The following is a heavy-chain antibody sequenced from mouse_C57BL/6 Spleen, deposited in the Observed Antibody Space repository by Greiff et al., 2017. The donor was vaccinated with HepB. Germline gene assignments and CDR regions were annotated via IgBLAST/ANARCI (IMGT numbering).Heavy chain of an antibody. CDR3: ARGWCTTVVAKSYFDY. D-gene: IGHD1-1*01. V-gene: IGHV1-69*01. CDR1: GYTFTSYW. Sequence: QVQLQQPGAELVMPGASVKLSCKASGYTFTSYWMHWVKQRPGQGLEWIGEIDTSDSYTNYNQRVKGKFTLTGDKSYSTGYMQMSSLTSEDSAVYYCARGWCTTVVAKSYFDYWGQGTTLTVSS. CDR2: IDTSDSYT. J-gene: IGHJ2*01.